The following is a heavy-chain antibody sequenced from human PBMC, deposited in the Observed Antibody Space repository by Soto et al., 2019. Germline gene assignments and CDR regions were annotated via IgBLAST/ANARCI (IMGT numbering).Heavy chain of an antibody. D-gene: IGHD6-6*01. CDR2: IYYSGST. J-gene: IGHJ3*02. Sequence: QVQLQESGPGLVKPSQTLSLTCTVSGGSISSGDYYWSWIRQHPGKGLEWIGYIYYSGSTYYNPSLRSRGTISVDTSKHPVSLKLSSVTAADTAVYYCARVQSSSVDFAIWGQGTMVTVSS. V-gene: IGHV4-31*03. CDR1: GGSISSGDYY. CDR3: ARVQSSSVDFAI.